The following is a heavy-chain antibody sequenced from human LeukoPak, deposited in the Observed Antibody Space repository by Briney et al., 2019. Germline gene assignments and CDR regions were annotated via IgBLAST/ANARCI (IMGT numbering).Heavy chain of an antibody. J-gene: IGHJ6*04. CDR2: ISSSGSTI. D-gene: IGHD3-10*02. V-gene: IGHV3-48*03. CDR3: AELGITMIGGV. CDR1: GLTFSSYE. Sequence: GGSLRLSCAASGLTFSSYEMNWVRQAPGKGLEWVSYISSSGSTIYYADSVKDRFTISRDNANNSLYLQMNSLRAEDTAVYYCAELGITMIGGVWGKGTTVTISS.